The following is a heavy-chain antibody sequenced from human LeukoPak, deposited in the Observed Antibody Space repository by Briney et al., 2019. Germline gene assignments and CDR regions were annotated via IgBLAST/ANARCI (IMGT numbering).Heavy chain of an antibody. CDR3: ARPPSGEYYDSSGLGY. J-gene: IGHJ4*02. D-gene: IGHD3-22*01. V-gene: IGHV1-46*01. Sequence: ASVKVSCKASGYTFTSYYMHWVRQAPGQGLEWMGIINPSGGSTSYAQKFQGRVTMTRDMSTSTVYMELSSLRSGDTAVYYCARPPSGEYYDSSGLGYWGQGTLVTVSS. CDR2: INPSGGST. CDR1: GYTFTSYY.